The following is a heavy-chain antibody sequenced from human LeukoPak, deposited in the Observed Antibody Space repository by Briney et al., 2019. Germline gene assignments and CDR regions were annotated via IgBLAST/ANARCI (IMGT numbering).Heavy chain of an antibody. Sequence: ASVKVSCKASGGTFSSYTISWVRQAPGEGLEWMGRITPILGIANYAQKFQGRVTITADKSTSTAYMELSSLRSEDTAVYCCTAHRVIATPRSDTRGQGTLVSVSS. CDR1: GGTFSSYT. J-gene: IGHJ5*02. CDR2: ITPILGIA. CDR3: TAHRVIATPRSDT. V-gene: IGHV1-69*02. D-gene: IGHD2-21*01.